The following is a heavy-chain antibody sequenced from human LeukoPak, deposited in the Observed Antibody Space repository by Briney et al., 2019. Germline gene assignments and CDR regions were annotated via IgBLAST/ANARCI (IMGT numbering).Heavy chain of an antibody. CDR3: ARDLRDGYNYYFDF. CDR2: IYSSGST. J-gene: IGHJ4*02. V-gene: IGHV4-61*02. Sequence: SETLSLTCTVSGYSISSGYYWSWIRQPAGKGLEWIGRIYSSGSTNYNPSLKSRVTISVDTSKDQSSLRLTSVTAADTAVYYCARDLRDGYNYYFDFWGQGTLVTVSS. D-gene: IGHD5-24*01. CDR1: GYSISSGYY.